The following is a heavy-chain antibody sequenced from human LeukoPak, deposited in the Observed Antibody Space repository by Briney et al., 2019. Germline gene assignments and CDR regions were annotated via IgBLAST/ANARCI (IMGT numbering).Heavy chain of an antibody. CDR1: GFTFSSYS. V-gene: IGHV3-21*01. Sequence: GGSPRLSCAASGFTFSSYSMNWVRQAPGKGLEWVSSISSSSSYIYYADSVKGRFTISRDNAKNSLYLQMNSLRAEDTAVYYCARRGITIFGDRYYYYGMDVWGQGTTVTVSS. J-gene: IGHJ6*02. CDR3: ARRGITIFGDRYYYYGMDV. CDR2: ISSSSSYI. D-gene: IGHD3-3*01.